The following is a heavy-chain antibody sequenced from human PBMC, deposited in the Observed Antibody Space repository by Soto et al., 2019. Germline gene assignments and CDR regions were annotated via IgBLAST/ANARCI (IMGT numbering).Heavy chain of an antibody. CDR1: DGAISGVGYY. CDR3: ARRSPLLRFVRFDP. J-gene: IGHJ5*02. D-gene: IGHD3-3*01. V-gene: IGHV4-30-4*01. Sequence: ALCHTYTVADGAISGVGYYWRWLRQPPGKGLEWMGYISDSGSTYYNPSLKSRLTISVDTSKNQLSLNLNSVTAADTAVHYCARRSPLLRFVRFDPCGQGTLATVSS. CDR2: ISDSGST.